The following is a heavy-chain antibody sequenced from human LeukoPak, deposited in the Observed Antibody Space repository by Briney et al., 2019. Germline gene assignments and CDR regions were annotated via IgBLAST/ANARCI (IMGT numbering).Heavy chain of an antibody. CDR3: AKVPQLYHYYGMDV. J-gene: IGHJ6*02. D-gene: IGHD1-1*01. Sequence: PGGSLRFSCAASGFTFSSYAMSWVRQAPGKGLEWVSAISGSGGSTYYADSVKGRFTISRDNSKNTLYLQMNSLRAEDTAVYYCAKVPQLYHYYGMDVWGQGTTVTVSS. CDR1: GFTFSSYA. V-gene: IGHV3-23*01. CDR2: ISGSGGST.